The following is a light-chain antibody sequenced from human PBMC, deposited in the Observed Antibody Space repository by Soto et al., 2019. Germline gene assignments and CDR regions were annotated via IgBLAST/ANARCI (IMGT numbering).Light chain of an antibody. CDR2: GAS. CDR3: QQYGVSPRT. CDR1: QTITSNY. J-gene: IGKJ1*01. Sequence: EIVLTQSPGTLSLSPGERATLSCRASQTITSNYLAWYQHRPGQSPRLLMYGASIRLTDIPARFSGSGSGTDFTLTISRLEPDDFAVYFCQQYGVSPRTFGQGTKVEIK. V-gene: IGKV3-20*01.